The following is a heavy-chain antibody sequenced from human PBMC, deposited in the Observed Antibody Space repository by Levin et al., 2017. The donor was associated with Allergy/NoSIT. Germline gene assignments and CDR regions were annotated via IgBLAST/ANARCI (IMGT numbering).Heavy chain of an antibody. CDR1: GFTFSSYA. CDR3: AKGLSSPYDDIPQPFDI. D-gene: IGHD3-9*01. Sequence: GGSLRLSCAASGFTFSSYAMSWVRQAPGKGLEWVSAISGSGGSTYYADSVKGRFTISRDNSKNTLYLQMNSLRAEDTAVYYCAKGLSSPYDDIPQPFDIWGQGTMVTVSS. V-gene: IGHV3-23*01. CDR2: ISGSGGST. J-gene: IGHJ3*02.